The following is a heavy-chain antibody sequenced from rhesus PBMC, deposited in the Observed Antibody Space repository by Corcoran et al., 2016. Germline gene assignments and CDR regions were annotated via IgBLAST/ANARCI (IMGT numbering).Heavy chain of an antibody. CDR3: AKIPSSANYYDSGYYTVDY. J-gene: IGHJ4*01. CDR2: ISNGGGST. V-gene: IGHV3S5*01. Sequence: EVQLVESGGGLVQPGGSLRLSCAASGFTFSSYGMSWVRQAPGKGLEWVSYISNGGGSTYYADSVKGRFTISRDNSKNTLSLQRNSLRAEDTAVYYCAKIPSSANYYDSGYYTVDYWGQGVLVTVSS. CDR1: GFTFSSYG. D-gene: IGHD3-28*01.